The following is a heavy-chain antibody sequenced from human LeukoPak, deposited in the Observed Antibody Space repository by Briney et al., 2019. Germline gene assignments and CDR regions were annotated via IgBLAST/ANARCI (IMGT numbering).Heavy chain of an antibody. Sequence: GGSLRLSCAASGFTVSDNYMSWVRQAPGKGLERVSVMYSRGDTYYADSVKGRFTFSRDISKNTLYLQMNGLRTEDTAMYYCARDAPQVPAAGVLASWGQGTLVTVSS. D-gene: IGHD6-13*01. CDR1: GFTVSDNY. CDR2: MYSRGDT. J-gene: IGHJ5*02. CDR3: ARDAPQVPAAGVLAS. V-gene: IGHV3-53*01.